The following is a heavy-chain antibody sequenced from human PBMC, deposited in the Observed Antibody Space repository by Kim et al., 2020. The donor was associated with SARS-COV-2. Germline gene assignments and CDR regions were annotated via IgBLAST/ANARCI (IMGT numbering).Heavy chain of an antibody. CDR1: GFSVSNNY. D-gene: IGHD3-22*01. Sequence: GGSLRLSCAGTGFSVSNNYMSWVRQAPGKGLEWVSIIYSGGYTYYADSVKGRFTISRDISKNTLFLQLRRLRVEDTAVYYCARARNYYDSTGPDYWGQGTLVTVAS. CDR2: IYSGGYT. V-gene: IGHV3-66*01. CDR3: ARARNYYDSTGPDY. J-gene: IGHJ4*02.